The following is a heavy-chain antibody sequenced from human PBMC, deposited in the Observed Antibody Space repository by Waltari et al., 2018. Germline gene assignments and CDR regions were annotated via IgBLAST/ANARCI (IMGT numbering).Heavy chain of an antibody. Sequence: EVQLVESGGGLVQRGGSLGLSCCASGFPFSSFSMHWVRQAPGKGLEDVSAVSNNGDSAYYADSVKGRFTISRDNSKNTLYLQMTSLKAEDTAVYYCVKEGPGAGWGDYDYWGQGTLVTVSS. D-gene: IGHD3-16*01. V-gene: IGHV3-64D*08. CDR3: VKEGPGAGWGDYDY. CDR2: VSNNGDSA. CDR1: GFPFSSFS. J-gene: IGHJ4*02.